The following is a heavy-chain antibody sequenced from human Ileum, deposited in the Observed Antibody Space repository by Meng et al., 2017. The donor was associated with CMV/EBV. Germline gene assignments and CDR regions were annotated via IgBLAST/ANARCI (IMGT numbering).Heavy chain of an antibody. Sequence: RLALEEVGSGLVMPSETLSLVWTVSGASLKEDNECWAWVRQSPGKGLEWIGSVHKNGGSYHNPSLRSRVTISVDTSKHQFSLRMNSVTAADTAIYYCAKDLPRGPSDYWSQGTLVTVSS. D-gene: IGHD3-10*01. CDR2: VHKNGGS. V-gene: IGHV4-39*06. CDR3: AKDLPRGPSDY. CDR1: GASLKEDNEC. J-gene: IGHJ4*02.